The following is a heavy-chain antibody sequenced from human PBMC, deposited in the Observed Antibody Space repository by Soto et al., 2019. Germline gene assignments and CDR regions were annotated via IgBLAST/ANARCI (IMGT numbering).Heavy chain of an antibody. D-gene: IGHD1-20*01. J-gene: IGHJ4*02. CDR1: GGSISSGGYS. CDR2: IYHSGST. V-gene: IGHV4-30-2*01. Sequence: SETLSLTCAVSGGSISSGGYSWSWIRQPPGKGLEWIGYIYHSGSTNYNPSLKSRVTISVDTSKNQFSLKLSSVTAADTAVYHCAREEIIGTFEYWGQGTLVTVSS. CDR3: AREEIIGTFEY.